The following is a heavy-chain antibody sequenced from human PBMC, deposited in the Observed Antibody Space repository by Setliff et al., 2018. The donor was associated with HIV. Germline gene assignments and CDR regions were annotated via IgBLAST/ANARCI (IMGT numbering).Heavy chain of an antibody. D-gene: IGHD3-10*01. V-gene: IGHV1-2*02. CDR3: ARDGDYYASGSYLD. CDR1: GYIITGYL. Sequence: GASVKVSCKASGYIITGYLIHWVRQAPGQGLEWMGWINANSGGTNYAQKFQGRVTMTRDTSISTAFMELRRLRSDDTAFYYCARDGDYYASGSYLDWGQGTQVTVSS. J-gene: IGHJ4*02. CDR2: INANSGGT.